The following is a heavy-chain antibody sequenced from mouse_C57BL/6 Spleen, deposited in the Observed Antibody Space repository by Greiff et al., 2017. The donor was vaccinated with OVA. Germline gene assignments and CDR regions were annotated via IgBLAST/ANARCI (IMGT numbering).Heavy chain of an antibody. CDR2: INPSSGYT. J-gene: IGHJ4*01. CDR3: ARDSNYVENYAMDY. CDR1: GYTFTSYT. V-gene: IGHV1-4*01. Sequence: QVQLQQSGAELARPGASVKMSCKASGYTFTSYTMHWVKQRPGQGLEWIGYINPSSGYTKYNQKFKDKATLTADKSSSTAYMQLSSLTSEDSAVYYGARDSNYVENYAMDYWGQGTSFTVPS. D-gene: IGHD2-5*01.